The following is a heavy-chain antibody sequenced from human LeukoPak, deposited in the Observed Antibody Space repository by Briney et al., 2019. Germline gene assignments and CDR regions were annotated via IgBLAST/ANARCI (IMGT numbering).Heavy chain of an antibody. J-gene: IGHJ3*02. CDR3: AGIVPTAENDAFDI. D-gene: IGHD2-2*01. Sequence: PGGSLRLSCAASGFTFSDYYMSWIRQAPGKGLEWLSYISSSGTTIYYADSVKGRFTISRDNAKNSLYLQMNSLRAEDTAVYYCAGIVPTAENDAFDIWGQGTMVTVSS. CDR2: ISSSGTTI. CDR1: GFTFSDYY. V-gene: IGHV3-11*01.